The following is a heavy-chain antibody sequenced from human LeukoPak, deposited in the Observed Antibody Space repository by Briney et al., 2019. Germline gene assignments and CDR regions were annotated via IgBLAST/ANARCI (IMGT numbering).Heavy chain of an antibody. CDR3: AKGESMTTVSHFDY. D-gene: IGHD4-17*01. CDR1: EFSVGSNY. Sequence: GGSLRLSCAASEFSVGSNYMTWVRQAPGKGLEWVSAISGSGGSTYYADSVKGRFTISRDNSKNTLYLQMNSLRAEDTAVYYCAKGESMTTVSHFDYWGQGTLVTVSS. CDR2: ISGSGGST. V-gene: IGHV3-23*01. J-gene: IGHJ4*02.